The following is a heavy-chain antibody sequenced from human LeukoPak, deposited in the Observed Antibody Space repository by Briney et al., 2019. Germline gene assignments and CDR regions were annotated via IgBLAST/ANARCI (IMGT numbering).Heavy chain of an antibody. Sequence: KPGGSLRLSCAASGFTFSSYSMNWVRQAPGKGLEWVSSISSSSSYIYYADSVKGRFTISRDNAKNSLCLQMNSLRAEDTAVYYCARIQRGYSYGYGYWGQGTLVTVSS. V-gene: IGHV3-21*01. CDR2: ISSSSSYI. J-gene: IGHJ4*02. CDR1: GFTFSSYS. D-gene: IGHD5-18*01. CDR3: ARIQRGYSYGYGY.